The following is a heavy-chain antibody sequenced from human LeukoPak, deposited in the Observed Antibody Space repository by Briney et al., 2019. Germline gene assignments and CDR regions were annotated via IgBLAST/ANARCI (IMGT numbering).Heavy chain of an antibody. J-gene: IGHJ3*02. D-gene: IGHD4-17*01. Sequence: GGSLRLSCAASGFTFSNYAMSWVRQAPGKGLEWVSATSGSGVSTYYADSVKGRFTISRDNSKNTLYLQMNSLRADDTAVYYCARGPVTRFEIWGQGTMVTVSS. V-gene: IGHV3-23*01. CDR1: GFTFSNYA. CDR2: TSGSGVST. CDR3: ARGPVTRFEI.